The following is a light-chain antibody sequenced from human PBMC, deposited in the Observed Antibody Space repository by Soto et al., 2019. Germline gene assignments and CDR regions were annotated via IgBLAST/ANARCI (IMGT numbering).Light chain of an antibody. Sequence: DIQMTQSPSSLSASVGDRVTITCRASQSISSYLNWYQQKPGKAPKLLTYAAYSLQRGVPSRFSGSGSGTEFTLTISSLQPEDFATYYCQQSYSTLYTFGQGTKLEIK. CDR1: QSISSY. J-gene: IGKJ2*01. CDR3: QQSYSTLYT. CDR2: AAY. V-gene: IGKV1-39*01.